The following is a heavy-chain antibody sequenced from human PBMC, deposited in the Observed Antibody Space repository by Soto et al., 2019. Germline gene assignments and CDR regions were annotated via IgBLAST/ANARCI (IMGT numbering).Heavy chain of an antibody. Sequence: SLRLSCAASGFTVSNDYLSWVRQAPGKGLEWVSVIYTGGSTYYADSVKGRFTFSRDNSKNTLYLQMNSLRAEDTAVYYCARAYGGNPALFDPWGQGTLVTVSS. CDR3: ARAYGGNPALFDP. J-gene: IGHJ5*02. D-gene: IGHD4-17*01. V-gene: IGHV3-53*01. CDR1: GFTVSNDY. CDR2: IYTGGST.